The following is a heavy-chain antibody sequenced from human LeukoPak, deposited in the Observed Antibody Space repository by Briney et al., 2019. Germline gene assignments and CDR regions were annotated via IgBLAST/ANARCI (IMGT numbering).Heavy chain of an antibody. CDR2: ISPNSGDT. D-gene: IGHD4-11*01. CDR3: ARADDYSNYGSFDY. J-gene: IGHJ4*02. CDR1: GYTFTGYY. V-gene: IGHV1-2*02. Sequence: ASVKVSCKASGYTFTGYYMYWVRQAPGQGLECMGWISPNSGDTNYAQKFQGRVTMTRDTSISTAYMELSRPRSDDTAVYYCARADDYSNYGSFDYWGQGTLVTVSS.